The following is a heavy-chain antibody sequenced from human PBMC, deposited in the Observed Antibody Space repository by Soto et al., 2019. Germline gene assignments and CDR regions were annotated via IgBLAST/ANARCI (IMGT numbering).Heavy chain of an antibody. CDR3: AKDRVGYDILTDGPFDY. CDR1: GFTFSSYG. V-gene: IGHV3-30*18. D-gene: IGHD3-9*01. Sequence: QVQLVESGGGVVQPGRSLRLSCAASGFTFSSYGMHWVRQAPGKGLEWVAVISYDGSNKYYADSVKGRFTISRDNSKNTLYLQMNSLRAEDTAVYYCAKDRVGYDILTDGPFDYWGKGTLVTVSS. J-gene: IGHJ4*02. CDR2: ISYDGSNK.